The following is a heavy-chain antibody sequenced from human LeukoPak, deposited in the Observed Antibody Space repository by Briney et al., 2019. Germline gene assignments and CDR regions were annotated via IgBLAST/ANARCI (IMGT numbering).Heavy chain of an antibody. CDR1: GDSVTNHY. D-gene: IGHD3-9*01. V-gene: IGHV4-34*01. J-gene: IGHJ6*04. Sequence: SETLSLTCIVSGDSVTNHYWNWIRQPPGKGLEWIGEIEHSGSTKYNPSLRSRVTISADTSKNQFSLKMSSVTAADTAVYYCARTSGDWLSWAWIGVDVWGKGTTVTVSS. CDR3: ARTSGDWLSWAWIGVDV. CDR2: IEHSGST.